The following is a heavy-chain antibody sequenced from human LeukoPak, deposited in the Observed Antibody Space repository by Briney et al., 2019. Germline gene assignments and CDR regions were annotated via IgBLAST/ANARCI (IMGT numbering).Heavy chain of an antibody. CDR3: ARRDGYNADFDY. J-gene: IGHJ4*02. D-gene: IGHD5-24*01. CDR2: IWFDGTNK. CDR1: GFTFSSYG. V-gene: IGHV3-33*01. Sequence: GGSLRLSCAVSGFTFSSYGMHWVRQAPGKGLEWVAVIWFDGTNKYFADSVKGRFTISRDNSKNTLYLQMNSLRAEDTAVYYCARRDGYNADFDYWGQGTLVTVSS.